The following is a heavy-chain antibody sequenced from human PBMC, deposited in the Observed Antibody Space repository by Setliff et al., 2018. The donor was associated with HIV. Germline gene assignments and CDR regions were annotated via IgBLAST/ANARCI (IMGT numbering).Heavy chain of an antibody. CDR1: GGSIRSSSYY. D-gene: IGHD2-21*02. J-gene: IGHJ1*01. CDR3: AGHYGAVKSVVTVVAKYFPH. CDR2: IYYRGNT. V-gene: IGHV4-39*01. Sequence: LPETLSLTCNVSGGSIRSSSYYWGWIRQPPGKGLEWIGSIYYRGNTYYNPSLKSRVTISVDTSKNQFSLKLTSVTAADTAVYYCAGHYGAVKSVVTVVAKYFPHWGQGTLVTVSS.